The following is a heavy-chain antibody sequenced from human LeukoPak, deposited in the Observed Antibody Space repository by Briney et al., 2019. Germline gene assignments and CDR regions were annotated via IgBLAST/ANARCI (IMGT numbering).Heavy chain of an antibody. CDR2: IYPGDSDT. Sequence: GESLKISCKGSGYSFTNYWIGWVRQMPGKGLEWMGIIYPGDSDTRYSPSFQGQVTISADKSINTAYLQWSSLEASDTAMYYCASNSMVRGPFNAAFHIWGQGTMVTVSS. J-gene: IGHJ3*02. V-gene: IGHV5-51*01. CDR3: ASNSMVRGPFNAAFHI. D-gene: IGHD3-10*01. CDR1: GYSFTNYW.